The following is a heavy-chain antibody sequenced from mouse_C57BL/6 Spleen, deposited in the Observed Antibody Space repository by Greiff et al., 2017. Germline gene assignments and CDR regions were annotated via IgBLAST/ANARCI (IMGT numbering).Heavy chain of an antibody. J-gene: IGHJ2*01. V-gene: IGHV1-80*01. CDR1: GYAFSSYW. CDR3: AREGAYWGSYYFDY. D-gene: IGHD2-10*01. Sequence: QVQLQQSGAELVKPGASVKISCKASGYAFSSYWMNWVKQRPGTGLEWIGQIYPGDGDTNYNGKFKGKATLTADKSSSTAYMQLSSLTSEDSAVYFCAREGAYWGSYYFDYWGQGTTLTVSS. CDR2: IYPGDGDT.